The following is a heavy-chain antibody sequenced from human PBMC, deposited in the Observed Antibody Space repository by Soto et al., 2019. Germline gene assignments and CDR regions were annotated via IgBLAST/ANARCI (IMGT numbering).Heavy chain of an antibody. CDR2: IWYDGSNK. V-gene: IGHV3-33*01. CDR1: GFTFSSYG. D-gene: IGHD3-3*01. CDR3: ARSDFWGARLAY. J-gene: IGHJ4*02. Sequence: QVQLVESGGGVVQPGRSLRLSCAASGFTFSSYGMHWVRQAPGKGLEWVAVIWYDGSNKYYADSVKGRFTISRDNSKNTLYLQMNSLRAEDTAVYYCARSDFWGARLAYWGQGTLVTVSS.